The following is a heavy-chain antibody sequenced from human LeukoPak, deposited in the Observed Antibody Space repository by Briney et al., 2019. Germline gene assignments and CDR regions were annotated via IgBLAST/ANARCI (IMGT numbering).Heavy chain of an antibody. CDR2: ISSSSSYI. CDR3: AREMARLLWFGESLNNWFDP. V-gene: IGHV3-21*04. J-gene: IGHJ5*02. Sequence: GGSLRLPCAASGFTFSSYSMNWVRQAPGKGLEWVSSISSSSSYIYYADSVKGRFTISRDNAKNSLYLQMNSLRAEDTAVYYCAREMARLLWFGESLNNWFDPWGQGTLVTVSS. CDR1: GFTFSSYS. D-gene: IGHD3-10*01.